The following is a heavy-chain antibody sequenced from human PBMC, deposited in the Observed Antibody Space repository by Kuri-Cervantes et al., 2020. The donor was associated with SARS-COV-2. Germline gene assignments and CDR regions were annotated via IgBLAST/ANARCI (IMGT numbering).Heavy chain of an antibody. CDR1: GGSISSYY. D-gene: IGHD2-15*01. CDR2: IHYSGST. Sequence: SETLSLTCTVSGGSISSYYSSWIRQPPGKGLEWIGYIHYSGSTNNNPSLKRRVTISEETSKKQSSLKLSSVTAADTAVYYVARDMVGRQYYYYYMDVWGKGTTVTVSS. J-gene: IGHJ6*03. CDR3: ARDMVGRQYYYYYMDV. V-gene: IGHV4-59*01.